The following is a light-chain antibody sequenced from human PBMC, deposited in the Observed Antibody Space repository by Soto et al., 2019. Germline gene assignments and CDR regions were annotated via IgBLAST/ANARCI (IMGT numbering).Light chain of an antibody. Sequence: EIVLTQSPATLSLSPGERATLSCRASQSVPSSDLAWYQQKPGQAPRLLIYGASSRANGIPDRFSGSGSWTDFTLTINRLEPEDFAVYYCQQHSSSPLTFGGGTKVEIK. CDR3: QQHSSSPLT. CDR2: GAS. CDR1: QSVPSSD. V-gene: IGKV3-20*01. J-gene: IGKJ4*01.